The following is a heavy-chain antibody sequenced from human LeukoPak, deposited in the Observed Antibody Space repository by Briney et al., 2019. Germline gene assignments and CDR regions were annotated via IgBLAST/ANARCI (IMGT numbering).Heavy chain of an antibody. CDR2: IKQDGSEK. Sequence: GALRLSCAASGFTFSSYWMSWVRQAPGKGLEWVANIKQDGSEKYYVDSVKGRFTISRDNSKNTLYLQMNSLRAEDTAVYYCARDSSPYYDSSGSLDYWGQGTLVTVSS. CDR1: GFTFSSYW. CDR3: ARDSSPYYDSSGSLDY. D-gene: IGHD3-22*01. J-gene: IGHJ4*02. V-gene: IGHV3-7*03.